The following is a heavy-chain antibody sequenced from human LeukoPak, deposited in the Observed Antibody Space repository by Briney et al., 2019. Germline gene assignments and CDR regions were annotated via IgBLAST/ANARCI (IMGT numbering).Heavy chain of an antibody. CDR1: GGSISSYY. D-gene: IGHD3-22*01. Sequence: SETLSLTCTVSGGSISSYYWSWIRQPPGKGLEWIGYIYYSGNTNSNPSLKSRVTISVDTSKNQFSLKLTSVTAADTAVYYCARHDSSGYNFLGYWGQGTLVTVSS. V-gene: IGHV4-59*08. J-gene: IGHJ4*02. CDR3: ARHDSSGYNFLGY. CDR2: IYYSGNT.